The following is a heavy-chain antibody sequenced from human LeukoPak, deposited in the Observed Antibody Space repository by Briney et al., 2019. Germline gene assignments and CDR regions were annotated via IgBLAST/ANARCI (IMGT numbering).Heavy chain of an antibody. V-gene: IGHV3-74*01. J-gene: IGHJ4*02. CDR3: ATSARTYIGSSLDY. CDR1: GFSFTTHA. D-gene: IGHD2-15*01. CDR2: ISSDASIT. Sequence: GGSLRLSCVASGFSFTTHAMGWVRQDPGKGLVWVSRISSDASITSYADPVKGRFTISRDNAKNTLYLQMNSLRAEDTALYYCATSARTYIGSSLDYWGQGTLVTVSS.